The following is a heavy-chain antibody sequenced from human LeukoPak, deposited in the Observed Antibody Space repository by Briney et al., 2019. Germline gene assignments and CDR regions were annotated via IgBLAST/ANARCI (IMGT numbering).Heavy chain of an antibody. Sequence: SETLSLTCTVSGGSISSYYWSWIRQPPGKGLEGIGYIYYSGSTNYNPSLKSRGTISVDTSKNQFSLKLSSVTAADTAVYYCARLARARWFDPWGQGTLVTVSS. V-gene: IGHV4-59*08. CDR2: IYYSGST. CDR1: GGSISSYY. J-gene: IGHJ5*02. CDR3: ARLARARWFDP.